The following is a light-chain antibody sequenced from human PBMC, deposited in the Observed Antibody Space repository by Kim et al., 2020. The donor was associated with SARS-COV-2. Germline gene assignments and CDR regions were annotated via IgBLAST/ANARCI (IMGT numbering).Light chain of an antibody. Sequence: SASVGDRVTITCRASQNITTWLAWYQQKPGKAPKVLIYKASSLKSGVPSRFSGSGSTEFTLTISSLQPDDFATYYCQQYNSYSWTFGQGTKVDIK. CDR2: KAS. V-gene: IGKV1-5*03. CDR1: QNITTW. J-gene: IGKJ1*01. CDR3: QQYNSYSWT.